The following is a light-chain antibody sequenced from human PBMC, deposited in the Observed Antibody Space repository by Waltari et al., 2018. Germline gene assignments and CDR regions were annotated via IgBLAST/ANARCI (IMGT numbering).Light chain of an antibody. CDR3: QQYYDTPWT. CDR1: QSVLSTSTGKSY. J-gene: IGKJ1*01. V-gene: IGKV4-1*01. CDR2: WAS. Sequence: DIVMAQSPDSLAVSLGERPTINFGSSQSVLSTSTGKSYLAWYQQKPGQPPKLLIYWASTRESGVPDRFSGSGSGTDFTLTISSLQAEDVAVYYCQQYYDTPWTFGQGTKVEIK.